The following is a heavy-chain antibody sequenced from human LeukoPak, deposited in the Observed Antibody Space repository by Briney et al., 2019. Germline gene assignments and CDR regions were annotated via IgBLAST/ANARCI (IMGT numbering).Heavy chain of an antibody. CDR3: ARGGLYNLNWYFDL. V-gene: IGHV4-39*01. CDR2: IYYSGST. Sequence: KPSETLSLTCTVSGGSISSSSYYWGWIRQPPGKGLEWIGSIYYSGSTYYNPSLKSRVTISVDTSKNQFSLKLSSVTAADTAVYYCARGGLYNLNWYFDLWGRGTLVTVSS. CDR1: GGSISSSSYY. J-gene: IGHJ2*01. D-gene: IGHD3-16*01.